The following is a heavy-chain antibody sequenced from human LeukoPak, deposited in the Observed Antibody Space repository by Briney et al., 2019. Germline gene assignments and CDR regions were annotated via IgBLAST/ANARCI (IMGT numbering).Heavy chain of an antibody. D-gene: IGHD3-16*01. J-gene: IGHJ4*02. V-gene: IGHV5-51*01. CDR1: GFNFATDW. CDR2: IFPDDSDI. Sequence: KAGESLKISCKGSGFNFATDWIGWVRQMPGKGLEWMGIIFPDDSDIRYNPSFQGQVTISADKSISTAYLQWSSLKASDTAMYYCARIIRLGELPGDYWGQGTLVTVSS. CDR3: ARIIRLGELPGDY.